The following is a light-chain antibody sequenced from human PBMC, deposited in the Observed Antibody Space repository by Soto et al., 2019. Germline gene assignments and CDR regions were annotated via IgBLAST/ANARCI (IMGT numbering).Light chain of an antibody. CDR1: QSLLHSNGYTY. J-gene: IGKJ4*02. CDR2: LGS. CDR3: MQALQTPLT. V-gene: IGKV2-28*01. Sequence: DIVVTQSPLSLSVTPGEAASISCRSSQSLLHSNGYTYLDWYLQKPGQSPQLLIYLGSNRASGVPDRFSGSGSGTDFTLKISRVEAEDVGVYYCMQALQTPLTFGGGTKVDI.